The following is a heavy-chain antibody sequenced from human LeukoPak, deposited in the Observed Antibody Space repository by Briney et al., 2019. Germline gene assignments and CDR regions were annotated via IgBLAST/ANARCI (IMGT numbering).Heavy chain of an antibody. D-gene: IGHD4-17*01. V-gene: IGHV7-4-1*02. CDR3: ARSQTYGDHPPFDY. J-gene: IGHJ4*02. Sequence: ASVKVSCKASGYTFTSYATNWVRQAPGQGLEWMGWINTNTGNPTYAQGFTGRFVFSLDTSVSTAYIQISSLKTEDTAVYFCARSQTYGDHPPFDYWGQGTLVTVSS. CDR1: GYTFTSYA. CDR2: INTNTGNP.